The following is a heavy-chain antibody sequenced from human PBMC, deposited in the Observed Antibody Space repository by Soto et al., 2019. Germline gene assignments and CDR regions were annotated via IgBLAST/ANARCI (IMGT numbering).Heavy chain of an antibody. Sequence: EVQLLESGGGLVQPGGSLRLSCAASGFTFSSYAMSWVRQAPGKGLEWVSAISGSGGSTYYADSVKGRFTISRDNSKTTLYLQMNSLRAEDTAVYYCAKDVGYCSGGSCYSRLYDYWGQGTLVTVSS. CDR3: AKDVGYCSGGSCYSRLYDY. J-gene: IGHJ4*02. V-gene: IGHV3-23*01. D-gene: IGHD2-15*01. CDR1: GFTFSSYA. CDR2: ISGSGGST.